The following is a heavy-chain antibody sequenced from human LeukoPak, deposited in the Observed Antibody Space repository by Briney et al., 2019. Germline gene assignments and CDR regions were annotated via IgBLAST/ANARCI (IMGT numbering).Heavy chain of an antibody. V-gene: IGHV4-4*07. CDR3: ARVRMIVVPTLDYGAFDI. D-gene: IGHD3-22*01. CDR2: IYTSGST. Sequence: SETLSLTCTVSGGSISSYYWSWIRQPAGKGLEWIGRIYTSGSTNYNPSLKSRVTISVDTSKNQFSLKPSSVTAADTAAYYCARVRMIVVPTLDYGAFDIWGQGTMVTVSS. J-gene: IGHJ3*02. CDR1: GGSISSYY.